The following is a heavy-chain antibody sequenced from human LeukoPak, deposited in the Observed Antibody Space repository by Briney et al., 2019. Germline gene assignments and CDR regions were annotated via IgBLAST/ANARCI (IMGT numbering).Heavy chain of an antibody. V-gene: IGHV1-2*02. CDR2: INPNSGAT. D-gene: IGHD5-12*01. CDR3: SRGSALNRAYSGYDPPFHY. CDR1: GYTFSDYY. J-gene: IGHJ4*02. Sequence: ASVKVSCKASGYTFSDYYMYWVRQPPGQGLEWMGWINPNSGATGYAQKFQGRVTMTRDTSISTAAMELNSLRSDDSAMYYCSRGSALNRAYSGYDPPFHYWGQGTLVAVSS.